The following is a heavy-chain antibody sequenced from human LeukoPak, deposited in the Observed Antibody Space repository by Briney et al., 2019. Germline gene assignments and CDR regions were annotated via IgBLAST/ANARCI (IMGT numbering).Heavy chain of an antibody. CDR2: IYPDDSDT. CDR3: ARLAYCSNDVCYSNYYYSMDV. D-gene: IGHD2-8*01. CDR1: GNTFSSYW. J-gene: IGHJ6*03. V-gene: IGHV5-51*01. Sequence: GESLKISCKGSGNTFSSYWIGWVGQMPGKGLEWMGIIYPDDSDTRCSPSFQGQVTISADKSISTAYLQWSSLKASDTAMYYCARLAYCSNDVCYSNYYYSMDVWGKGTTVTVSS.